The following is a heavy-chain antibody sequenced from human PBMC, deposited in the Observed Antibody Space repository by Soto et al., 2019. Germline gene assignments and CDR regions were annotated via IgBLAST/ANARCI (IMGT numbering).Heavy chain of an antibody. CDR2: INAGNGNT. CDR1: GYTFTIYA. CDR3: ARDYNDFWIGDFDY. J-gene: IGHJ4*02. V-gene: IGHV1-3*01. D-gene: IGHD3-3*01. Sequence: ASVKVSCKDSGYTFTIYAMHWVRQAPGQRLEWMGWINAGNGNTKYSQKFQGRVTITRDTSASTAYMELSSLRSEDTAVYYCARDYNDFWIGDFDYWGQGTLVTVS.